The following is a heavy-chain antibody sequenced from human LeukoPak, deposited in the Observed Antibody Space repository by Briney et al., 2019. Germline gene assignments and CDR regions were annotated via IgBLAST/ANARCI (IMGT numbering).Heavy chain of an antibody. J-gene: IGHJ4*02. CDR2: MNPNSGNT. V-gene: IGHV1-8*01. CDR1: GYTFTSYD. D-gene: IGHD3-9*01. CDR3: ARGLRYFDWLKNVKYYFDY. Sequence: ASVKVSCKASGYTFTSYDINWVRQATGQGLEWIGWMNPNSGNTGYAQKFQGRVTMTRNTSISTAYMELSSLRSEDTAVYYCARGLRYFDWLKNVKYYFDYWGQGTLVTVSS.